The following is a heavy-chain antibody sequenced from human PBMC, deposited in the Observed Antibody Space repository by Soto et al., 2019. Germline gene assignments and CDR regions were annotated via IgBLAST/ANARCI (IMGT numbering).Heavy chain of an antibody. Sequence: GGSLRLSCAASGFTFSTYAMSWVRQAPGKGLEWVSGMSGTGSTYYADSVKGRFTISRDNSKNTLSLQMNSRRAEDTAVYYCAKEDWLDPWGQGTLVTVS. V-gene: IGHV3-23*01. CDR3: AKEDWLDP. CDR1: GFTFSTYA. CDR2: MSGTGST. J-gene: IGHJ5*02.